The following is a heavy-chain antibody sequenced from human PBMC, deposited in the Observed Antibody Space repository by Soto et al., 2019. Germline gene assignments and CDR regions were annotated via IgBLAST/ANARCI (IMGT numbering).Heavy chain of an antibody. V-gene: IGHV5-10-1*04. CDR1: GYSCTAYW. Sequence: XDSLKVSCQPSGYSCTAYWITLVLQMPGKGLEWMATIDPSDSYVDYSTSLQCQITISVDNDTSSAYLRWDNLKTSDTATHFCASRSLEHSGHYYPYHWFDTWGQGPQVT. CDR2: IDPSDSYV. D-gene: IGHD3-22*01. CDR3: ASRSLEHSGHYYPYHWFDT. J-gene: IGHJ5*02.